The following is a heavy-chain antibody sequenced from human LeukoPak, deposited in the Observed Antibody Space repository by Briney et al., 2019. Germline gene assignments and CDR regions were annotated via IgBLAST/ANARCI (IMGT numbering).Heavy chain of an antibody. CDR3: VRDQGGLWFGELPLDY. CDR1: GGSISSSSYY. Sequence: PSETLSLTCTVSGGSISSSSYYWGWIRQPPGKGLEWIGSIYYSGSTYYNPSLKSRVTISVDTSKNQFSLKLSSVTAADTAVYYCVRDQGGLWFGELPLDYWGQGTLVTVSS. V-gene: IGHV4-39*07. CDR2: IYYSGST. D-gene: IGHD3-10*01. J-gene: IGHJ4*02.